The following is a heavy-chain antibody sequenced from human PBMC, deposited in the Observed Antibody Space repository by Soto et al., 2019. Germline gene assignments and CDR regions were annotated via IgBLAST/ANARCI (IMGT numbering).Heavy chain of an antibody. Sequence: GGSLRLSCAASGFNFITYSLSWVRQAPGKGLEWVSVIYSGGSTYYADSVKGRFTISRDNSKNTLYLQMNSLRAEDTAVYYCARDRNYYDSSGYYFSDDYWGQGTLVTVSS. V-gene: IGHV3-53*01. J-gene: IGHJ4*02. CDR3: ARDRNYYDSSGYYFSDDY. CDR2: IYSGGST. D-gene: IGHD3-22*01. CDR1: GFNFITYS.